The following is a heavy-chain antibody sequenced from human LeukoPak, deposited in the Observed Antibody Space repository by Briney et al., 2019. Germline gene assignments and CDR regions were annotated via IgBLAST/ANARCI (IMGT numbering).Heavy chain of an antibody. CDR3: ARDPPAVAINTYG. V-gene: IGHV3-66*01. CDR2: IYSGGDT. Sequence: GGSLRLSCAASGVTVSNNFMLWVRQAPGKGLEWVSLIYSGGDTHYADSVKGRSTISRDNSKNTLYLQMNNLRAEDTAVYYCARDPPAVAINTYGWGQGTLVTVSS. CDR1: GVTVSNNF. D-gene: IGHD5-24*01. J-gene: IGHJ4*02.